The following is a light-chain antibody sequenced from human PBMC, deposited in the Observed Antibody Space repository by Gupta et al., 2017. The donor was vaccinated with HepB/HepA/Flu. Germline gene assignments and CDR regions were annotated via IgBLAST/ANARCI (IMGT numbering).Light chain of an antibody. V-gene: IGKV3-11*01. CDR3: QQRSNWPWT. CDR1: QSVSSY. Sequence: EIVLTQSPATLSLSPGERATLPCRASQSVSSYLAWYQQKPGQAPRLLIYDASNRATRIPARFSGSGSGTDFTLTISSLEPEDFAVYYCQQRSNWPWTFGQGTKVEIK. CDR2: DAS. J-gene: IGKJ1*01.